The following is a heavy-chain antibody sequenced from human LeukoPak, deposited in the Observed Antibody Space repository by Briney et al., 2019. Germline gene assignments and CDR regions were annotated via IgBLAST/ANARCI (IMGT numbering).Heavy chain of an antibody. CDR3: ARVVSAVYGDFFDY. CDR2: IYYSGST. Sequence: SQTLSLTCTVSGVSISSGGYYWSWIRQHPGKGREWIGYIYYSGSTYYNPSLKSRFTISVDKSKYQFSLKLSSVTAADTAVYYCARVVSAVYGDFFDYWGQGTLVTVSS. J-gene: IGHJ4*02. D-gene: IGHD4-17*01. CDR1: GVSISSGGYY. V-gene: IGHV4-31*03.